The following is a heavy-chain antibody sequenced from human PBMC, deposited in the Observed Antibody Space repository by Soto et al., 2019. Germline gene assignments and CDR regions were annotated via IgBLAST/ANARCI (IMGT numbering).Heavy chain of an antibody. CDR1: GGPFSSHT. D-gene: IGHD4-17*01. CDR2: IIPALGTT. J-gene: IGHJ2*01. CDR3: ARPDFGDYWYFDL. Sequence: QDQLEQSGAEVKKPGSSVKVSCKAFGGPFSSHTFSWVRQAPGQGLEWMGRIIPALGTTTYAQKFQGRVTITADESVTTVYMELNSLSTEDTAVYYCARPDFGDYWYFDLWGRGTLVTVSS. V-gene: IGHV1-69*08.